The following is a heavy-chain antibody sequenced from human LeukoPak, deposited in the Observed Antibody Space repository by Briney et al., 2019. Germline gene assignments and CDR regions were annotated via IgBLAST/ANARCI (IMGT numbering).Heavy chain of an antibody. Sequence: NASETLSLTCTVSGGSISSYYWSWIRQPPGKGLEWIGYIYYSGSTNYNPSLKSRVTISVDTSKNQFSLKLSSVTAADTAVYYCARARHYYDSSGYYWAFDYWGQGTLVTVSS. V-gene: IGHV4-59*01. CDR1: GGSISSYY. D-gene: IGHD3-22*01. J-gene: IGHJ4*02. CDR3: ARARHYYDSSGYYWAFDY. CDR2: IYYSGST.